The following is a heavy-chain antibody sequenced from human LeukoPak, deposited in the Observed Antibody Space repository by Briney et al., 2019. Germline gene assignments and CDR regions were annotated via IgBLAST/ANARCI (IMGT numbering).Heavy chain of an antibody. CDR1: GYTFTNYW. D-gene: IGHD6-13*01. CDR2: INPSDGST. CDR3: AKAPRNSSTMLDY. Sequence: ASVTVSFKASGYTFTNYWIQWVRQAPGQGLEWMGLINPSDGSTAYAHRFQGRVTMTRDRSTSTVYMDLSSLRSEDTAVYYCAKAPRNSSTMLDYWGQGTLVTVSS. V-gene: IGHV1-46*01. J-gene: IGHJ4*02.